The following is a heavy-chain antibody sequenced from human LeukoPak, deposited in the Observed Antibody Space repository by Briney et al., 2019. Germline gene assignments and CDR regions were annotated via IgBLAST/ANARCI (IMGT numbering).Heavy chain of an antibody. CDR1: GVNFSSYA. V-gene: IGHV3-7*01. CDR2: INQDGSEE. Sequence: PGGSLRLSCAASGVNFSSYAMSWVRQAPGKGLEWVAHINQDGSEEYYMDSVKARFTISRDNAKNSLSLQMNSLRAEDTAVYYCVRDGGVSGYDLLDYWGQGTLVTVSS. CDR3: VRDGGVSGYDLLDY. J-gene: IGHJ4*02. D-gene: IGHD5-12*01.